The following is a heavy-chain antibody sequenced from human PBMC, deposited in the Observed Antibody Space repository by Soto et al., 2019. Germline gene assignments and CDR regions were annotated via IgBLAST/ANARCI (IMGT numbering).Heavy chain of an antibody. CDR1: GFTFTSSA. D-gene: IGHD6-13*01. J-gene: IGHJ3*02. CDR3: AAVKESQQLVDDAFDI. CDR2: IVVGSGNT. Sequence: ASVKVSCKASGFTFTSSAMQWVRQARGQRLEWIGWIVVGSGNTNYAQKFQERVTITRDMSTSTAYMELSSLRSEDTAVYYCAAVKESQQLVDDAFDIWGQGTMGTVSS. V-gene: IGHV1-58*02.